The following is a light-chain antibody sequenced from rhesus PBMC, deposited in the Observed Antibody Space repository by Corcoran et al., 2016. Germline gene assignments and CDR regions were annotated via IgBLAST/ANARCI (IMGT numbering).Light chain of an antibody. Sequence: DIQMTQSPSSLSASVGDTVTITCRASQGISSYLNWFQQQPGKAPKLLVYEASSLESGVPSRFSGSGSGTDFTLTISSLQPEDFAAYYCLQHNSYPLTFGGGTKVEIK. CDR3: LQHNSYPLT. V-gene: IGKV1-28*03. J-gene: IGKJ4*01. CDR2: EAS. CDR1: QGISSY.